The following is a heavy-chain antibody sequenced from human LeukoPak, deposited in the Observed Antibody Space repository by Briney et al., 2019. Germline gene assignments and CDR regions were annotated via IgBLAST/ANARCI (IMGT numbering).Heavy chain of an antibody. Sequence: ASVKVSCKASGYTCTSYYIHWIRQAPGQGLEWMGIINPSGGSTNYAQKFQGRVTMTSDTSTSTVYMELSSLISEDTAVYYCARSDAPQHWGQGTLVTVSS. V-gene: IGHV1-46*01. CDR2: INPSGGST. CDR3: ARSDAPQH. J-gene: IGHJ1*01. CDR1: GYTCTSYY.